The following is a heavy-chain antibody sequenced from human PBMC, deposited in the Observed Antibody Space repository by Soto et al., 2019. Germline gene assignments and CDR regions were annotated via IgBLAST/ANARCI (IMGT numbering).Heavy chain of an antibody. CDR2: MNPNSGNT. D-gene: IGHD3-22*01. J-gene: IGHJ5*02. V-gene: IGHV1-8*01. CDR1: GYTFTSYD. CDR3: ANRRSTYYYDSTFDP. Sequence: ASVKVSCKASGYTFTSYDINWVRQATGQGLEWMGWMNPNSGNTGYAQKFQGRLTITKDTSKNQVVLTMTNMDPVDTATYYCANRRSTYYYDSTFDPWGQGTLVTVSS.